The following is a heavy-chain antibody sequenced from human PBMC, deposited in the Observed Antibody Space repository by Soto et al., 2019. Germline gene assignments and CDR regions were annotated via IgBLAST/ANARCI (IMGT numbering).Heavy chain of an antibody. Sequence: QVQLVQSGAEVKRPGASVKVSCKASGYTFTTYDMNWVRQATGQGPEWMGWMNPNSGNTGYAQEFQGRVTMTRDTSINTAYMELSSLTPDDTAVYYCARGLWKLDFWGQGNLVTVPS. CDR3: ARGLWKLDF. CDR1: GYTFTTYD. D-gene: IGHD1-1*01. V-gene: IGHV1-8*01. J-gene: IGHJ4*02. CDR2: MNPNSGNT.